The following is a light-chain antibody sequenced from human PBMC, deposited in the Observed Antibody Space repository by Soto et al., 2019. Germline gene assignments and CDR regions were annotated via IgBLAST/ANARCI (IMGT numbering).Light chain of an antibody. J-gene: IGKJ4*01. Sequence: DIQMTQSPSSVSASVGDRVTITCRASQGIRSWLAWYQQKPGKAPKLLIYAASSLQSGVPSRFSGSGSGTDFTLTISSLQPEDFATDYCQQANSFRALTFGGGTKVEIK. CDR1: QGIRSW. V-gene: IGKV1-12*01. CDR3: QQANSFRALT. CDR2: AAS.